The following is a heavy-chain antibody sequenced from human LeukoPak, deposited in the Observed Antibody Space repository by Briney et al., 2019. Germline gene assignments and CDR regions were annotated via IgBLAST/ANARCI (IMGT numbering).Heavy chain of an antibody. CDR3: ARADCSSSTCYLRRSWFDP. CDR1: GFTLSNYD. Sequence: GPSLRLSCAASGFTLSNYDMNWVRQPPGKWLELVSSISTSSRYIYYKDSVRGRFTISRDDAKNSLYLEMNSLRAEDTAVYYCARADCSSSTCYLRRSWFDPWGQGTLVTVSS. CDR2: ISTSSRYI. V-gene: IGHV3-21*01. J-gene: IGHJ5*02. D-gene: IGHD2-2*01.